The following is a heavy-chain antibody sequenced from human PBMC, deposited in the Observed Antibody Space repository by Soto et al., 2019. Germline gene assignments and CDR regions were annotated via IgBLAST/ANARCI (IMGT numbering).Heavy chain of an antibody. CDR3: AHPSLASAGQNY. V-gene: IGHV3-49*03. CDR2: IRSNTFGGAS. Sequence: GGSLRLSCTASGFTFGDYAMSWFRQAPGKGLEWVGFIRSNTFGGASIYAASVKGRFSISRDDSKSIAYLQMNSLRVEDTALYYCAHPSLASAGQNYWGQGTLVTVSS. D-gene: IGHD6-13*01. J-gene: IGHJ4*02. CDR1: GFTFGDYA.